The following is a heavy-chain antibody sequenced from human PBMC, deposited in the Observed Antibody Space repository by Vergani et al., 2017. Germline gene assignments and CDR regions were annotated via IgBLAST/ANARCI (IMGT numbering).Heavy chain of an antibody. D-gene: IGHD3-10*01. CDR1: GGSISSSSYY. J-gene: IGHJ5*02. V-gene: IGHV4-39*07. Sequence: QLQLQESGPGLVKPSETLSLTCTVSGGSISSSSYYWGWIRQPPGKGLEWIGSIYYSGSTYYNPSLKSRVTISVDTSKNQFSLKLSSVTAADTAVYYCARFPLTYYYGSGAGGGFDPWGQGTLVTVSS. CDR3: ARFPLTYYYGSGAGGGFDP. CDR2: IYYSGST.